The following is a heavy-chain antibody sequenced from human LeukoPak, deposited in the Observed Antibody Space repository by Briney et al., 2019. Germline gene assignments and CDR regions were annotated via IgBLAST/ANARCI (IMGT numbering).Heavy chain of an antibody. CDR1: GGSISSYY. V-gene: IGHV4-4*09. Sequence: SETLSLTCTVSGGSISSYYWSWIRQPPGKGLEWIGYIYTSGSTNYNPSLKSRVTISVDTSKNQFSLKLSSVTAADTAVYYCARVSDSGSHFDYWGQGTLVTVSS. CDR2: IYTSGST. CDR3: ARVSDSGSHFDY. J-gene: IGHJ4*02. D-gene: IGHD3-10*01.